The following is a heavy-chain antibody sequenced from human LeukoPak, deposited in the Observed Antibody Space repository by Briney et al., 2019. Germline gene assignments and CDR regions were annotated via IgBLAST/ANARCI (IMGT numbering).Heavy chain of an antibody. V-gene: IGHV3-53*01. CDR1: GFTVSSNY. CDR2: VESGAMT. Sequence: GGSLRLSCAASGFTVSSNYMSWVRQAPGKGLEWVSGVESGAMTHYADPVKGRFTISRDNSRNTVFLQMNSLRVEDTAVSYCAYGWLLTWGQGTLVTVSS. J-gene: IGHJ5*02. CDR3: AYGWLLT. D-gene: IGHD3-22*01.